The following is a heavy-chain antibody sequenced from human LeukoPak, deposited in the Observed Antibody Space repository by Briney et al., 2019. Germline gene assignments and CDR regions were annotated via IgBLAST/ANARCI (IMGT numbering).Heavy chain of an antibody. Sequence: SQTLSLTCAISGDSVSSNSVAWNWIRQSPSRGLEWLGRTYYRSKWYSDYAVSVKSRITINPDTSKNQFSLQLKSATPEDTAVYYCARVVSREWFFDYWGQGTLVTVSS. CDR3: ARVVSREWFFDY. CDR2: TYYRSKWYS. CDR1: GDSVSSNSVA. D-gene: IGHD3-3*01. J-gene: IGHJ4*02. V-gene: IGHV6-1*01.